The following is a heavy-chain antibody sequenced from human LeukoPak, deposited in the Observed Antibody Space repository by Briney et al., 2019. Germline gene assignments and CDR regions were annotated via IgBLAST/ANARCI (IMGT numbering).Heavy chain of an antibody. CDR3: ARHGASGSYLYYFDY. CDR1: SGSVSSYY. D-gene: IGHD1-26*01. Sequence: SETLSLTCLVSSGSVSSYYWTWIRQPPGKGLEWIGYIYYSGSTNYNPSLKSRVTISVDTSKNQFSLKLSPVTAADTAVYFCARHGASGSYLYYFDYWGQGTLVTVSS. J-gene: IGHJ4*02. CDR2: IYYSGST. V-gene: IGHV4-59*08.